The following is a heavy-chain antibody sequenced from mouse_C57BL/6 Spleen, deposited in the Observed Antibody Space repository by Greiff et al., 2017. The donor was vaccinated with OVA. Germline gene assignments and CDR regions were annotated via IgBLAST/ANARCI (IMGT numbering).Heavy chain of an antibody. CDR2: ISYDGSN. CDR3: ARADLDV. J-gene: IGHJ1*03. V-gene: IGHV3-6*01. Sequence: EVQLQQSGPGLVKPSQSLSLTCSVTGYSITSGYYWNWIRQFPGNKLEWMGYISYDGSNNYNPSLKNRISITRDTSKNQFFLKLNSVTTEDTATYYCARADLDVWGTGTTVTVSS. CDR1: GYSITSGYY.